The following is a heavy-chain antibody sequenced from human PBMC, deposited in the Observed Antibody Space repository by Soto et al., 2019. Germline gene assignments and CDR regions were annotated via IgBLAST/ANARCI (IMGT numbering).Heavy chain of an antibody. CDR1: GGSFSGYY. J-gene: IGHJ6*03. CDR3: ASGISGYDPFYYYYYYYMDV. D-gene: IGHD5-12*01. Sequence: SETLSLTCAVYGGSFSGYYWSWIRQPPGKGLEWIGEINHSGSTNYNPSLKSRVTISVDTSKNQFSLKLSSVTAADTAVYYCASGISGYDPFYYYYYYYMDVWGKGTTVTVSS. CDR2: INHSGST. V-gene: IGHV4-34*01.